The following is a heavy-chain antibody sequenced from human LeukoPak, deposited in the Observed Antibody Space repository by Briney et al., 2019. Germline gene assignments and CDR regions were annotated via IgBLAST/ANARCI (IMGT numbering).Heavy chain of an antibody. CDR1: GGSISSGSYY. J-gene: IGHJ4*02. Sequence: SQTLSLTCTVSGGSISSGSYYWSWIRRPAGKGLEWIGRIYTSGSTNYNPSLKSRVTISVDTSKNQFSLKLSSVTAADTAVYYCARESPPLVWSSFDYWGQGTLVTVSS. D-gene: IGHD3-10*01. CDR3: ARESPPLVWSSFDY. V-gene: IGHV4-61*02. CDR2: IYTSGST.